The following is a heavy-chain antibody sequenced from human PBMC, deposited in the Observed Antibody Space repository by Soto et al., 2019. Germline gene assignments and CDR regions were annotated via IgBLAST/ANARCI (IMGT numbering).Heavy chain of an antibody. CDR3: ARRGYGLYFDY. CDR1: GFTFSYYA. V-gene: IGHV3-64*01. CDR2: ISGTGDST. J-gene: IGHJ4*02. Sequence: EVQLVESGGGLVLPGGSLRLSCAASGFTFSYYAMHWVRQAPGKGLEYVSVISGTGDSTYYANSVKGRFTISRDNSKNTLYLQMGSLRDEDMAVYYCARRGYGLYFDYWGQGTLVTVSS. D-gene: IGHD3-10*01.